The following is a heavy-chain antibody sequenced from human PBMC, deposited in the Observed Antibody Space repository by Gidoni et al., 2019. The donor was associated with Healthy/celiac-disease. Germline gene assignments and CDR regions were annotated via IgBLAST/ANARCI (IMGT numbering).Heavy chain of an antibody. D-gene: IGHD3-9*01. V-gene: IGHV3-30-3*01. CDR2: ISYDGSNK. J-gene: IGHJ4*02. CDR1: GFTFSSYA. CDR3: ARAWYDILTGYYPDY. Sequence: QVQLVESGGGVVQPGRSLRLSCAAYGFTFSSYAMHWVRQAPGKGLEWVAVISYDGSNKYYADSVKGRFTISRDNSKNTLYLQMNSLRAEDTAVYYCARAWYDILTGYYPDYWGQGTLVTVSS.